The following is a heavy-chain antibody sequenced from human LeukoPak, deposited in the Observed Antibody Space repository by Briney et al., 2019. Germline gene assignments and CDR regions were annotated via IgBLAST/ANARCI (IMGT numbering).Heavy chain of an antibody. J-gene: IGHJ6*02. V-gene: IGHV3-53*01. D-gene: IGHD3-3*01. Sequence: HPGGSLRLSCAASGSTVSSNYMSWVRQAPGKGLEWDSVIYSGSSTYYADSVKGRFTISRDNSKNTLYLQMNSLRAEDTAVYYCARDGPHYDLVYYCVMDGWGQGTTVTVSS. CDR3: ARDGPHYDLVYYCVMDG. CDR2: IYSGSST. CDR1: GSTVSSNY.